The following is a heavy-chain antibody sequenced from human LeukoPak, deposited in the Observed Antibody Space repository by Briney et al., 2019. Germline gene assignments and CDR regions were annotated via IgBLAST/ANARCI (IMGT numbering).Heavy chain of an antibody. D-gene: IGHD1-1*01. CDR2: IVVGSGNT. CDR1: GFTFTSSA. CDR3: ARAELERHHIFDY. Sequence: SVKVSCKASGFTFTSSAMQWVRQARGQRLEWIGWIVVGSGNTNYAQKFQERVTITRDMSTSTAYMELSSLRSEDTAVYYCARAELERHHIFDYWGQGTLVTVSS. V-gene: IGHV1-58*02. J-gene: IGHJ4*02.